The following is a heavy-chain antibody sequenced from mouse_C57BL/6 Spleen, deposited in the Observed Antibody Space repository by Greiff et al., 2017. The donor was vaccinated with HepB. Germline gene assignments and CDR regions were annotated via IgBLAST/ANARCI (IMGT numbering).Heavy chain of an antibody. J-gene: IGHJ2*01. Sequence: EVQLVESGGGLVQPGGSLSLSCAASGFTFTDYYMSWVRQPPGKALQWLGFIRNKANGYTTEYSAPVKGRFTISRNNSQTILYLQMNALRAEDSATYDCARSPTVVAPIDYWGQGTTLTVSS. D-gene: IGHD1-1*01. CDR2: IRNKANGYTT. CDR3: ARSPTVVAPIDY. V-gene: IGHV7-3*01. CDR1: GFTFTDYY.